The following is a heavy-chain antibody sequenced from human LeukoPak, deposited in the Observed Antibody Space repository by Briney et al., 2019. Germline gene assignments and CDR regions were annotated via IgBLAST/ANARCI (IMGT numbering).Heavy chain of an antibody. V-gene: IGHV3-49*03. J-gene: IGHJ6*03. CDR2: IRSKAYGGTT. Sequence: GGSLRLSCTASGFTFGDYAMSWFRQAPGKGLEWVGFIRSKAYGGTTEYAASVKGRFTISRDDSKSIAYLQMNSLKTEDTAVYYCTREIQLWLYCYMDVWGKGTTVTVSS. CDR1: GFTFGDYA. CDR3: TREIQLWLYCYMDV. D-gene: IGHD5-18*01.